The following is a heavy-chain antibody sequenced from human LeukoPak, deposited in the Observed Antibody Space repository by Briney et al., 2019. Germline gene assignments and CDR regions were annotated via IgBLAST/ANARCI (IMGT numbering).Heavy chain of an antibody. D-gene: IGHD6-13*01. J-gene: IGHJ4*02. V-gene: IGHV3-23*01. CDR2: ISGSGGSM. Sequence: GGSLRLSCAASGFTFSSYAMSWVRQAPGKGLEWDSAISGSGGSMYYADSVKGRFTISRDKSKNTLHLQMNSLRAEDTAVYYCAREEAIAAGGTFFDYWGQGTLVTVSS. CDR1: GFTFSSYA. CDR3: AREEAIAAGGTFFDY.